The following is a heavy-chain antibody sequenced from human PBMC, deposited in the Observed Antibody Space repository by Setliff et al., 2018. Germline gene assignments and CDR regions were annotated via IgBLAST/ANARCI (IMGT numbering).Heavy chain of an antibody. Sequence: ASVKVSCKASGYTFSSYDITWVRQAPGQGLEWVGWIDPKSGRTKYAVKFQGRVTMTRDTSSSTIYMEVNSLTSDDTAVYFCAKQGDLAFDYWGQGTQVTVSS. CDR1: GYTFSSYD. CDR3: AKQGDLAFDY. CDR2: IDPKSGRT. J-gene: IGHJ4*02. V-gene: IGHV1-2*02. D-gene: IGHD3-16*01.